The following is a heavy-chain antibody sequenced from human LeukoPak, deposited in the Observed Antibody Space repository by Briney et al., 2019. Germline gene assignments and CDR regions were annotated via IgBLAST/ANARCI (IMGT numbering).Heavy chain of an antibody. CDR2: IWYDGSEK. Sequence: PGGSLRLSCAASGFTFNTYGMHWVRQALGKGLEWVAVIWYDGSEKYYVDSVKGRFTISRDNSKNTLYLQMDNLRVEDTAVYYCARDKPTRHNAFDIWGQGTTVIVSP. J-gene: IGHJ3*02. V-gene: IGHV3-33*01. CDR3: ARDKPTRHNAFDI. CDR1: GFTFNTYG.